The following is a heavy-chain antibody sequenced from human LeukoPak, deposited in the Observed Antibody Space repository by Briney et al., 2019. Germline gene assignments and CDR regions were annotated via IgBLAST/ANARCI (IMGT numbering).Heavy chain of an antibody. V-gene: IGHV3-7*01. CDR2: IKPDGDTT. D-gene: IGHD1-7*01. CDR1: GFSFNTYC. J-gene: IGHJ4*02. Sequence: GGSRRLSCTASGFSFNTYCRTWVRQPPGKGLEWVANIKPDGDTTNYLDSVKGRFTNSRDNAKRSLHLQTNGLTAEDTAVYYGSGGMSTTLSTFWGQGTMVTVSS. CDR3: SGGMSTTLSTF.